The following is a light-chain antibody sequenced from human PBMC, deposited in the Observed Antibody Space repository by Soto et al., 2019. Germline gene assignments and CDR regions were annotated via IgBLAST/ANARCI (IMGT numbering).Light chain of an antibody. CDR1: QSVSSGY. J-gene: IGKJ2*01. CDR2: AAS. CDR3: YQYGSSPYT. V-gene: IGKV3-20*01. Sequence: EIVLTQSPGTLSFSPGQRATLSCRATQSVSSGYLAWYQKKPGQAPRLLIYAASNRANGIPDRFSGSGSGTDFTLTISWLEPEDFAVYYCYQYGSSPYTFGQGTKLEIK.